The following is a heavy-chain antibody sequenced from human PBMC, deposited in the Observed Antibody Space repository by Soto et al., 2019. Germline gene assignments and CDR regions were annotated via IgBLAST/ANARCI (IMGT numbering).Heavy chain of an antibody. CDR1: GYSFTSYW. CDR3: ARLGHSSSWYYYYGMDV. D-gene: IGHD6-6*01. V-gene: IGHV5-51*01. J-gene: IGHJ6*02. Sequence: GESLKIYCKGSGYSFTSYWIGWVRQMPGKGLEWMGIIYPGDSDTRYSPSFQGQVTISADKSISTAYLQWSSLKASDTAMYYCARLGHSSSWYYYYGMDVWGQGTTVTVS. CDR2: IYPGDSDT.